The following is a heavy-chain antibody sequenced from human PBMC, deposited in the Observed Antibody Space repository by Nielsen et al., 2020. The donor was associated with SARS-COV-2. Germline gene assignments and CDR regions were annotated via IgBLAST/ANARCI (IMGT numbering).Heavy chain of an antibody. V-gene: IGHV3-21*01. Sequence: GESLKISCAASGFTVSSNYMRWVRQGPGKGLEWVSSISSSSSYIYYADSVKGRFTISRDNAKNSLYLQMNSLRAEDTAVYYCAREEDTAMVYYWGQGTLVTVSS. CDR2: ISSSSSYI. CDR3: AREEDTAMVYY. CDR1: GFTVSSNY. D-gene: IGHD5-18*01. J-gene: IGHJ4*02.